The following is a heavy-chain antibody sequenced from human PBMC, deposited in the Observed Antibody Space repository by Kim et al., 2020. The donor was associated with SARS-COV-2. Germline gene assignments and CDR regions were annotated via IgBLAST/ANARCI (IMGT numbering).Heavy chain of an antibody. Sequence: TYYAASVKARFNISRDNSKNTLFLEVNSLRADDTALYYCTRKPDGPYWFAYWGQGTLVTVSS. V-gene: IGHV3-23*01. D-gene: IGHD2-8*02. CDR3: TRKPDGPYWFAY. J-gene: IGHJ4*02. CDR2: T.